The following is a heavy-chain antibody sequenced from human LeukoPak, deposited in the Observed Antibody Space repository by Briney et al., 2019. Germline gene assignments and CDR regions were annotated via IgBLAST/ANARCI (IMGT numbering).Heavy chain of an antibody. CDR3: ARLRSTAIES. D-gene: IGHD6-13*01. V-gene: IGHV4-59*01. CDR2: ISYSGST. J-gene: IGHJ4*02. Sequence: SETLSLTCTVSGGSISNYYLSWIRQPPGKGLEWLGYISYSGSTNYNPSLKSRVTISADTSKNQFSLKVSSVTAADTAVYYCARLRSTAIESWGQGTLVTVSS. CDR1: GGSISNYY.